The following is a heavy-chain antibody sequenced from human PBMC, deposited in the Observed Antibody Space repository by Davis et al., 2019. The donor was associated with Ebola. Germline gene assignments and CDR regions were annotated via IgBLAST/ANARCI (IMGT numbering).Heavy chain of an antibody. V-gene: IGHV3-23*01. CDR2: ISGSGGST. Sequence: PGGSLRLSCAASGFTVSSNYMSWVRQAPGKGLEWVSAISGSGGSTYYADSVKGRFTISRDNSKNTLYLQMNSLRAEDTAVYYVATADGRGPYYYYGMDVWGQGTTVTVSS. CDR1: GFTVSSNY. D-gene: IGHD5-12*01. J-gene: IGHJ6*02. CDR3: ATADGRGPYYYYGMDV.